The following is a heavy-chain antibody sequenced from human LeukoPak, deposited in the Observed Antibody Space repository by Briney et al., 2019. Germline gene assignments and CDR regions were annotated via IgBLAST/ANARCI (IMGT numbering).Heavy chain of an antibody. J-gene: IGHJ5*02. CDR3: ARDYDGGNNWFDP. CDR1: GGSISSSSYY. Sequence: SETLSLTCTVSGGSISSSSYYWSWIRQPPGKGLEWIGYIYYSGSTNYNPSLKSRVTISVDTSKNQLSLKLSSVTAADTAVYYCARDYDGGNNWFDPWGQGTLVTVSS. V-gene: IGHV4-61*01. D-gene: IGHD4-23*01. CDR2: IYYSGST.